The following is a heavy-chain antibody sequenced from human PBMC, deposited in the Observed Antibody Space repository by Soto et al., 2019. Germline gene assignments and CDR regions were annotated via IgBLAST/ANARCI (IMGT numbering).Heavy chain of an antibody. CDR1: GGSFSGYY. D-gene: IGHD2-15*01. Sequence: PSETLSLTCAVYGGSFSGYYWSWIRQPPGKGLEWIGEINHSGSTNYNPSLKSRVTISVDTSKNQFSLKLSSVTAADTAVYYCARGYCSGGSCHVYFDYWGQGTLVTISS. CDR3: ARGYCSGGSCHVYFDY. CDR2: INHSGST. J-gene: IGHJ4*02. V-gene: IGHV4-34*01.